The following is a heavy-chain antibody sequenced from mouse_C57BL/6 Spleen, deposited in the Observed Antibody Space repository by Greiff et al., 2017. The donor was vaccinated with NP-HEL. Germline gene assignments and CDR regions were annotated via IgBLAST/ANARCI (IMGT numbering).Heavy chain of an antibody. CDR3: AREDYGSSPSWFAY. D-gene: IGHD1-1*01. Sequence: QVQLKESGPELVKPGASVKISCKASGYSFTSYYIHWVKQRPGQGLEWIGWIYPGSGNTKYNEKFKGKATLTADPSSSTAYMQLSSLASEDSAVYCCAREDYGSSPSWFAYWGQGTLVTVSA. CDR1: GYSFTSYY. CDR2: IYPGSGNT. V-gene: IGHV1-66*01. J-gene: IGHJ3*01.